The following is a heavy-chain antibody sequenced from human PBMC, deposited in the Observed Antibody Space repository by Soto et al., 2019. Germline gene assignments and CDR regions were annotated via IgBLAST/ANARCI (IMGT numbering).Heavy chain of an antibody. CDR2: IYSGGSR. CDR3: ARDPWAADY. J-gene: IGHJ4*02. Sequence: PGGSLRLSCAASGFTVSTKYMSWVRQAPGKGLEWVSVIYSGGSRFYADSVRGRLTISRDNSKNTVNLQMNSLRAEDTAVYYCARDPWAADYWGQGTLVTVSS. D-gene: IGHD3-16*01. CDR1: GFTVSTKY. V-gene: IGHV3-66*01.